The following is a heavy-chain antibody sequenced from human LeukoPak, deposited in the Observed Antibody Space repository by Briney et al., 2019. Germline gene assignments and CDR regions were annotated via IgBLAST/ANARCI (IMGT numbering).Heavy chain of an antibody. V-gene: IGHV4-61*02. Sequence: SETLSLTCTVSGGSISRGAYYWSWIRQSAGKGLEWIGRISTTGSAGYNPPLKSRVAISLDTSKSQFSLMLSSVTAADTAVYYCARELDHASNWFDPWGQGILVTVSS. CDR2: ISTTGSA. D-gene: IGHD1-14*01. CDR1: GGSISRGAYY. CDR3: ARELDHASNWFDP. J-gene: IGHJ5*02.